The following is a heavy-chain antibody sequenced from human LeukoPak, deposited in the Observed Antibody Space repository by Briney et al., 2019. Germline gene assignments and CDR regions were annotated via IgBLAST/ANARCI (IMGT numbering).Heavy chain of an antibody. Sequence: PSETLSLTCTVSGGSISSYYWSWIRQPPGKGLEWIGYIYYSGSTNYNPSLKSRVTISVDTSKNQFSLKLSSVTAADTAVYYCARDWVHGIPVAYGMDVWGQGTTVTVSS. CDR3: ARDWVHGIPVAYGMDV. V-gene: IGHV4-59*01. J-gene: IGHJ6*02. CDR2: IYYSGST. CDR1: GGSISSYY. D-gene: IGHD6-19*01.